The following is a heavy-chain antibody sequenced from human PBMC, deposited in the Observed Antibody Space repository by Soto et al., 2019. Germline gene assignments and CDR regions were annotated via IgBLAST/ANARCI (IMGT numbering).Heavy chain of an antibody. CDR2: ISYDGSNK. CDR1: GFTFSSYA. V-gene: IGHV3-30-3*01. Sequence: GGSLRLSCAASGFTFSSYAMHWVRQAPGKGLEWVAVISYDGSNKYYADSVKGRFTISRDNSKNTLYLQMNSLRAEDTAVYYCARDGEAYCGGDCYPPYYYYGMDVWGQGTRSPSP. J-gene: IGHJ6*02. D-gene: IGHD2-21*02. CDR3: ARDGEAYCGGDCYPPYYYYGMDV.